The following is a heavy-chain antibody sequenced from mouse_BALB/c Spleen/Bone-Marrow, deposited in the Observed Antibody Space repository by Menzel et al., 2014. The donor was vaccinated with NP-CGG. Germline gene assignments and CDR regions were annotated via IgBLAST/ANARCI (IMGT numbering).Heavy chain of an antibody. D-gene: IGHD2-3*01. CDR3: TRDGVGGAMDY. V-gene: IGHV1S130*01. Sequence: VQLQKSGSVMVRSGDSVKLSCKASGYTFTSTWIHWAKQRPGQGLEWIGEIHPNSGNTKYNEKLKGKATLTADTSSSTAYVDLSSLTSEDSAVYYCTRDGVGGAMDYWGQGTSVTVSS. J-gene: IGHJ4*01. CDR1: GYTFTSTW. CDR2: IHPNSGNT.